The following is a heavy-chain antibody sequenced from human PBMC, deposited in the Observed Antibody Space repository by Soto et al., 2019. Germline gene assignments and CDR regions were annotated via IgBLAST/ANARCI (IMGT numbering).Heavy chain of an antibody. Sequence: NPSETLSLTCTVSGGSISSGDYFWSWIRQSPGKGLEWIGYISSIGSTYYNPSLKSRVSVSRDTSKNQFSLKLSSVTTTDTAVYYCARGLVIRPYYYHGMDVWGQGTSVTVSS. D-gene: IGHD3-9*01. CDR3: ARGLVIRPYYYHGMDV. CDR2: ISSIGST. CDR1: GGSISSGDYF. J-gene: IGHJ6*02. V-gene: IGHV4-30-4*01.